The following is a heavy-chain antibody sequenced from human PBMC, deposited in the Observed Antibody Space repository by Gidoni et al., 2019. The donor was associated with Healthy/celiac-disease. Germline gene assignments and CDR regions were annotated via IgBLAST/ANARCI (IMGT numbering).Heavy chain of an antibody. D-gene: IGHD6-19*01. J-gene: IGHJ4*02. CDR1: GGSFSGYY. Sequence: QVQLQQWGAGLLKPSETLSPTCAVYGGSFSGYYWSWIRQPPGKGLEWIGEINHSGSTNYNPSLKSRVTISVDTSKNQFSLKLSSVTAADTAVYYCARARSSGWYGFLNDYWGQGTLVTVSS. V-gene: IGHV4-34*01. CDR3: ARARSSGWYGFLNDY. CDR2: INHSGST.